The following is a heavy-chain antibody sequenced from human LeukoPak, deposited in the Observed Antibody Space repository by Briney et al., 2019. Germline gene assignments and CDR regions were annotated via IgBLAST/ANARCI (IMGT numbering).Heavy chain of an antibody. CDR1: GFTFSSYS. Sequence: GGSLRLSCAASGFTFSSYSMNWVRQAPGKGLEWVSSISSSSSYVYYADSVKGRFTISRDNAKNSLYLQMNSLRAEDTAVYYCARGVPWQLPDYWGQGTLVTVSS. CDR2: ISSSSSYV. V-gene: IGHV3-21*01. J-gene: IGHJ4*02. CDR3: ARGVPWQLPDY. D-gene: IGHD6-6*01.